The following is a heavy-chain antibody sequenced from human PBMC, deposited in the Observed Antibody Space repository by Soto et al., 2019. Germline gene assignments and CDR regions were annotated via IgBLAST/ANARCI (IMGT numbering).Heavy chain of an antibody. CDR2: ISYSGSDT. D-gene: IGHD3-3*02. CDR3: AKERRIPFL. Sequence: EVQLLESGGGLVQPGGSLRLSCAASGFTFTKYAMTWVRQAPGKGLEWVSAISYSGSDTYYADSVKGRFTISRDNSKNTQYLQMKSLRAEDTAIYYCAKERRIPFLGGQGTLVTVSS. V-gene: IGHV3-23*01. CDR1: GFTFTKYA. J-gene: IGHJ4*02.